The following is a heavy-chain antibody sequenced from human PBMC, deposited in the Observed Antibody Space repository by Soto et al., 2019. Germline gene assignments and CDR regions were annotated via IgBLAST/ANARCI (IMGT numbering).Heavy chain of an antibody. CDR1: GFTFSDYY. J-gene: IGHJ6*02. Sequence: GGSLRLSCAASGFTFSDYYMTWIRQPPGKGLEWVSSISTTSSFANYADSMKGRLTISRDNAKNSLYLQMNSLRAEDTAVYYCARVLRGGYYYFYYGMDVWGQGTTVTVSS. CDR2: ISTTSSFA. D-gene: IGHD3-16*01. V-gene: IGHV3-11*05. CDR3: ARVLRGGYYYFYYGMDV.